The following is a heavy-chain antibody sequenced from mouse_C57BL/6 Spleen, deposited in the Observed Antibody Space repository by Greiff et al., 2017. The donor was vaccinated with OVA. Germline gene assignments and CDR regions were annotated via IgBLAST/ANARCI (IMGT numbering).Heavy chain of an antibody. Sequence: VQLQQSGAELVRPGSSVKLSCKASGYTFTSYWMHWVKQRPIQGLEWIGNIDPSDSETHYNQKFKDKATLTVDKSSSTAYMQLSSLTSEDSAVYYCARSIYYGSSPLAMDYWGQGTSVTVSS. V-gene: IGHV1-52*01. CDR3: ARSIYYGSSPLAMDY. CDR2: IDPSDSET. J-gene: IGHJ4*01. D-gene: IGHD1-1*01. CDR1: GYTFTSYW.